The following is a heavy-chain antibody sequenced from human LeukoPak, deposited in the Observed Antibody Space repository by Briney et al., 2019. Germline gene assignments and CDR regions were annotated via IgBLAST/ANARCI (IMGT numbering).Heavy chain of an antibody. J-gene: IGHJ3*02. CDR2: INHSGST. CDR1: GGSFSGYY. CDR3: ARGLVVVVAAIDAFDI. D-gene: IGHD2-15*01. V-gene: IGHV4-34*01. Sequence: SETLSLTCAVYGGSFSGYYWSWIRQPPGKGLEWTGEINHSGSTNYNPSLKSRVTISVDTSKNQFSLKLSSVTAADTAVYYCARGLVVVVAAIDAFDIWGQGTMVTVSS.